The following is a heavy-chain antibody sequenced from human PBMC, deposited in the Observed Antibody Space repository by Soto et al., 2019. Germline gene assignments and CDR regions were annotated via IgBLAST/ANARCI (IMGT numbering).Heavy chain of an antibody. J-gene: IGHJ4*02. V-gene: IGHV4-59*12. CDR1: GGSISSYY. Sequence: SATLSLTCTVSGGSISSYYWSWIRQPPGKGLEWIGYIYYSGSTNYNPSLKSRVTISVDTSKNQFSLKLSSVTAADTAVYYCAREGEADSSGYYADWGKGTLVTVSS. D-gene: IGHD3-22*01. CDR2: IYYSGST. CDR3: AREGEADSSGYYAD.